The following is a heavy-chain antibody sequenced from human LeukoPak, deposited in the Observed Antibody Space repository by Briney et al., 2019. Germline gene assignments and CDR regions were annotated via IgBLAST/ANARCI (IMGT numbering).Heavy chain of an antibody. CDR1: GFTFSSYS. CDR2: ISSGGDDI. V-gene: IGHV3-21*01. J-gene: IGHJ4*02. Sequence: EPGGSLRLSCAASGFTFSSYSMNWVRQAPGKGLEWVSSISSGGDDIYYSDLVKGRFTISRDSAKNSLFLQMSNLRADDTAVYYCATKQWLNSWGQGTRVIVSS. CDR3: ATKQWLNS. D-gene: IGHD6-19*01.